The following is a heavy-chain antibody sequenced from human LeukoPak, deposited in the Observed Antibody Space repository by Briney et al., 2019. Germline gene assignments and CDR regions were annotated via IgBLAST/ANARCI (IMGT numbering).Heavy chain of an antibody. Sequence: PSETLSLTCTVSGGSISSYYWSWIRQPPGKGLEWIGYIYYSGSTNYNPSLKSRVTISVDTSKNQFSLKLSSVTAADTAVYYCARDSTTYYDILTGYSPYYYYGMDVWGQGTTVTVSS. J-gene: IGHJ6*02. V-gene: IGHV4-59*01. CDR2: IYYSGST. CDR1: GGSISSYY. D-gene: IGHD3-9*01. CDR3: ARDSTTYYDILTGYSPYYYYGMDV.